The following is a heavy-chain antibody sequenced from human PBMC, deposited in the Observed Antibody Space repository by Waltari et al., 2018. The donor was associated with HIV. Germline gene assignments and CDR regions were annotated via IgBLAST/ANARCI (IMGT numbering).Heavy chain of an antibody. CDR1: GLTFSDVW. D-gene: IGHD2-21*02. CDR2: IKSSTDGGTI. J-gene: IGHJ4*02. CDR3: TTDYWVVTAY. Sequence: EVQLVESGGGLVKPGGSLRLSCAAPGLTFSDVWMNWVRQAPGKGLEWVGRIKSSTDGGTIDYAAPVKGRFTISRDDSKNTLYLQMNSLKTEDTAVYFCTTDYWVVTAYWGQGTLVTVSS. V-gene: IGHV3-15*01.